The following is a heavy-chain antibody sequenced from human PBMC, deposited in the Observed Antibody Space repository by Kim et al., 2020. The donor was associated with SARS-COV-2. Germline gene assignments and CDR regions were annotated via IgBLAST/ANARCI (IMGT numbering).Heavy chain of an antibody. V-gene: IGHV4-39*01. J-gene: IGHJ6*02. CDR2: IYYSGST. Sequence: SETLSLTCTVSGGSISSSSYYWGWIRQPPGKGLEWIGSIYYSGSTYYNPSLKSRVTISVDTSKNQFSLKLSSVTAADTAVYYCARSYPYYYDSSGYKTYYYGMDVWGQGTTVTVSS. D-gene: IGHD3-22*01. CDR1: GGSISSSSYY. CDR3: ARSYPYYYDSSGYKTYYYGMDV.